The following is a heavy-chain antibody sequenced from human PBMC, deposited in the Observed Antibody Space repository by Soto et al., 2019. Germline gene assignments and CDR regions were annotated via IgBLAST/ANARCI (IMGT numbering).Heavy chain of an antibody. CDR3: AKEVHCGGGSCSWSEGFDY. D-gene: IGHD2-15*01. V-gene: IGHV3-30*18. CDR1: GFIFSSYG. CDR2: ISYEGSHT. Sequence: QVQLVESGGGVVQPGRSLRLSCAASGFIFSSYGMHWVRQAPGKGLEWVAVISYEGSHTYYADSVKGRFTITRDNSKNMLYPQLDSLRPEDTAVSYCAKEVHCGGGSCSWSEGFDYWGQGTLLTVSS. J-gene: IGHJ4*02.